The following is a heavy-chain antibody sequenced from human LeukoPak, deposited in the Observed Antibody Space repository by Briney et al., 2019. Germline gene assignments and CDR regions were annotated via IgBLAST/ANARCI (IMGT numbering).Heavy chain of an antibody. D-gene: IGHD6-13*01. CDR3: AKRGHYSINWYHYFDY. V-gene: IGHV3-30*18. CDR1: GFTSTTYG. Sequence: GGSLRLSCAASGFTSTTYGLHWVRQAPGKGLEWVAAIASNGGSEYYADSVKGRFTISRDNSKNTLFLQMNSLRPDDTAVYYCAKRGHYSINWYHYFDYWGQGTLVTVSS. J-gene: IGHJ4*02. CDR2: IASNGGSE.